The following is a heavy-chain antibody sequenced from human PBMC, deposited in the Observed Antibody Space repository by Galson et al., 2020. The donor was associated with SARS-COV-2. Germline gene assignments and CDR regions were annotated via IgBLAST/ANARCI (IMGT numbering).Heavy chain of an antibody. CDR2: IYHTGST. D-gene: IGHD3-16*01. CDR1: GDSISTTHW. V-gene: IGHV4-4*02. CDR3: ASLRRFSYGYDS. Sequence: SETLSLTCAVSGDSISTTHWWSSVRRSPGKRLEWTEEIYHTGSTNYNPSLKSRITISVDKSKNQFSLNLTSVTAADTAVYSCASLRRFSYGYDSGGQGILVTVSS. J-gene: IGHJ4*02.